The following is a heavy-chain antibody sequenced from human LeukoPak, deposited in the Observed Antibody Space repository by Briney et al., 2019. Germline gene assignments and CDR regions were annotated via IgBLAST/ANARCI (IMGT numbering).Heavy chain of an antibody. D-gene: IGHD1-26*01. CDR3: ARDSGSYSFQS. V-gene: IGHV4-59*01. CDR2: RYDTGGT. Sequence: SSETLSLTCTVSGGSISSNYWSWIRQPPGKGLEWIGCRYDTGGTNYNPSPQSRVTISVDTSKNQFSLKLTSVTAADTAVYYCARDSGSYSFQSWGQGTLVTVFS. CDR1: GGSISSNY. J-gene: IGHJ4*02.